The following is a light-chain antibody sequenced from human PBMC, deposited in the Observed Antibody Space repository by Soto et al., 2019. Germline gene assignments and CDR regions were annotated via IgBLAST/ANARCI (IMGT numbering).Light chain of an antibody. CDR1: SSDIGAYNY. CDR3: SSYADTYTFVV. Sequence: QSALTQPPSASGSRGQSVTISCTGTSSDIGAYNYVSWYQQHPGKAPKVMIYEINKRPSGVPDRFSGSKSGNTASLTVSGLQAEDEADYYCSSYADTYTFVVFGGGTKLTVL. V-gene: IGLV2-8*01. CDR2: EIN. J-gene: IGLJ2*01.